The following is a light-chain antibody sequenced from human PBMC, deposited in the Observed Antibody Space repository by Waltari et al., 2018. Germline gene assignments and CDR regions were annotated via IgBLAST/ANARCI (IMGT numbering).Light chain of an antibody. V-gene: IGLV2-14*01. CDR3: CSFPSRSTLV. J-gene: IGLJ3*02. CDR2: DVN. Sequence: SALTQPASVSGSPGQSITISRTATSSDVGCYNYVSCYQQHPGTVPKLLIFDVNNRPAGVSNRFSGAKSRNTASLTISGLQAAGESGYYCCSFPSRSTLVFGGGTKLTVL. CDR1: SSDVGCYNY.